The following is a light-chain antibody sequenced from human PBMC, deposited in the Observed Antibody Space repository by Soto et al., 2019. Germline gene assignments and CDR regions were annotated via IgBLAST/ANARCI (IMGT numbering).Light chain of an antibody. Sequence: QSALTQPASVSGSPGPSITISCTGATSDIGDWHYVSWYQQSPGQAPKLIIYEVNYRPSGVSYRFSGSKSGNTASLTISGLQAEDEADYYCSSFSSDTTLFGFGGGTQLTVL. CDR3: SSFSSDTTLFG. V-gene: IGLV2-14*01. CDR2: EVN. CDR1: TSDIGDWHY. J-gene: IGLJ7*01.